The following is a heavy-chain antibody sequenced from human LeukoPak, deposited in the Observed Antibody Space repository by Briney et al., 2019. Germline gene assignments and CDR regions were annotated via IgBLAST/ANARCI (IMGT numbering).Heavy chain of an antibody. CDR2: ISGSSTYI. Sequence: GGSLRLSCAASGFTFSSCGMNWVRQAPGKGLEWVSSISGSSTYIYYADSVKGRFTISRDNSKNTLYLQMNSLRAEDTAVYYCARVKSGSRGRWFDPWGQGTLVTVSS. D-gene: IGHD1-26*01. CDR1: GFTFSSCG. V-gene: IGHV3-21*01. J-gene: IGHJ5*02. CDR3: ARVKSGSRGRWFDP.